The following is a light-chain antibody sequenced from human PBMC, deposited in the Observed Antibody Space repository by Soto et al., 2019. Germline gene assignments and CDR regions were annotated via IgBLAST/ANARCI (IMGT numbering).Light chain of an antibody. CDR2: AAS. CDR3: QQSYSTPMYP. V-gene: IGKV1-39*01. CDR1: QSISSY. J-gene: IGKJ2*01. Sequence: DIQMTQSPSSLSASVGDRVTITCRASQSISSYLNWYQQKPGKAPKLLIYAASSLQSGVPSRFSGSGSGTDFTLTISSLQPEDFATYYCQQSYSTPMYPFGQGTKVDIK.